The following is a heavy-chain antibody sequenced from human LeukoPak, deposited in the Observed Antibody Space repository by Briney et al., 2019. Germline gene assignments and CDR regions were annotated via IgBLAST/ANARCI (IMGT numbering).Heavy chain of an antibody. CDR3: ARGDGEGATIYAFDF. CDR1: GYTFTSYH. CDR2: INPSGGRT. V-gene: IGHV1-46*01. J-gene: IGHJ3*01. D-gene: IGHD1-26*01. Sequence: ASVKVSCKASGYTFTSYHVHWVRQAPGQGLEWMGIINPSGGRTSYAQKFQGRVTMTRDMSTSTVYMELSSLRSEDTAVYYCARGDGEGATIYAFDFWGQGTTVTVSS.